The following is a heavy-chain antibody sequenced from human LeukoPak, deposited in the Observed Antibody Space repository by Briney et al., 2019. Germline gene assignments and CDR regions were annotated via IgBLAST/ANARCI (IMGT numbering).Heavy chain of an antibody. V-gene: IGHV1-18*01. D-gene: IGHD3-3*01. CDR3: AREAVVDDFWSGYLQENYYYMDV. Sequence: GASVKVSCKASGYSFTSYGISWVRQAPGQGLEWMGWISAYNGNTNYAQKLQDRVTVTTDTSTSTAYMELRSLRSDDTAVYYCAREAVVDDFWSGYLQENYYYMDVWGKGTTVTVSS. J-gene: IGHJ6*03. CDR2: ISAYNGNT. CDR1: GYSFTSYG.